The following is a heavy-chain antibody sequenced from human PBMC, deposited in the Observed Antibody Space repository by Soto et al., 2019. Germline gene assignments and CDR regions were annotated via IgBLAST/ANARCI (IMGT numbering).Heavy chain of an antibody. Sequence: QVQLVQSGAEVKKPGSSVKVSCKASGGTFSSYTISWVRQAPGQGLEWMGRIIPILGIANYAQKFQGRVTITADKLTSTAYMELRSLRSEDTAVYYCARVNYDILTGYYGFFDYWGQGTLVTVSS. CDR3: ARVNYDILTGYYGFFDY. CDR2: IIPILGIA. J-gene: IGHJ4*02. CDR1: GGTFSSYT. D-gene: IGHD3-9*01. V-gene: IGHV1-69*02.